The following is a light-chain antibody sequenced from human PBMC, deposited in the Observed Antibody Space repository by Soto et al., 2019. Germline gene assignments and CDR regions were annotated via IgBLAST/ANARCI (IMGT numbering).Light chain of an antibody. V-gene: IGKV1-5*01. CDR3: QQYETFSGT. CDR1: QTISSW. J-gene: IGKJ1*01. CDR2: DAS. Sequence: DIQMTQSPSTLSASVGDRVTITCRASQTISSWLAWYQQKPGKAPKLLIFDASTLESGVPSRFSGSGSGTKFTLTIISLQPDDFATYYCQQYETFSGTFGPGTKVDIK.